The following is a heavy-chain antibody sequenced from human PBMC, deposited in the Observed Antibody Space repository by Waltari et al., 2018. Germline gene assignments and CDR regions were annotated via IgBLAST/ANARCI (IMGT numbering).Heavy chain of an antibody. V-gene: IGHV3-33*01. CDR1: GFTFSSYG. Sequence: QVQLVESGGGVVQPGRALRLSWAASGFTFSSYGLHRTRQAPGKGLEWVAVIWYDGSNKYYADSVKGRFTISRDNSKNTLYLQMNSLRAEDTAVYYCARDGLLRSLDYWGQGTLVTVSS. CDR2: IWYDGSNK. J-gene: IGHJ4*02. D-gene: IGHD1-26*01. CDR3: ARDGLLRSLDY.